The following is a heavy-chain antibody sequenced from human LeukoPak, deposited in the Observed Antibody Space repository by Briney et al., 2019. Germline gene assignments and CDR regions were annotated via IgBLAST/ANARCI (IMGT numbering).Heavy chain of an antibody. CDR2: ISAYNGNT. CDR1: GYTFTSYG. V-gene: IGHV1-18*01. D-gene: IGHD3-9*01. CDR3: ARGWHYDILTGYLQIDAFDI. J-gene: IGHJ3*02. Sequence: ASVKVSCKASGYTFTSYGISWVRQAPGQGLEWMGWISAYNGNTNYAQKLQGRVTMTTDTSTSTAYMGLRSLRSDDTAVYYCARGWHYDILTGYLQIDAFDIWGQGTMVTVSS.